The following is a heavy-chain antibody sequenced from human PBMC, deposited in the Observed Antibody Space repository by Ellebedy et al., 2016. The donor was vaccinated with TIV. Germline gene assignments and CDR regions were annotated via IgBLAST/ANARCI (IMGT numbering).Heavy chain of an antibody. CDR3: ASYYYDSRGQGAFDI. CDR2: IIPILGIA. D-gene: IGHD3-22*01. Sequence: AASVKVSCKASGGTFSSYAISWVRQAPGQGLEWMGRIIPILGIANYAQKFQGRVTITADKFTSTAYMELSSLRSEDTAVYYCASYYYDSRGQGAFDIWGQGTMVTVSS. CDR1: GGTFSSYA. J-gene: IGHJ3*02. V-gene: IGHV1-69*04.